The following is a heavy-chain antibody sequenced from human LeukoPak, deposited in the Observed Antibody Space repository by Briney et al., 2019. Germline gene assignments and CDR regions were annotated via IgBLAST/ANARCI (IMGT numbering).Heavy chain of an antibody. CDR1: GFTLSSYD. J-gene: IGHJ4*02. V-gene: IGHV3-23*01. Sequence: GGSLRLSCVASGFTLSSYDMSRVRQAPGKGLEWVSAISGSGGSTYYADSVKGRFTISRDNSKNTLYLQMNSLRAEDTAVYYCAKGLPGGSYYFDYWGQGTLVTVSS. CDR3: AKGLPGGSYYFDY. D-gene: IGHD1-26*01. CDR2: ISGSGGST.